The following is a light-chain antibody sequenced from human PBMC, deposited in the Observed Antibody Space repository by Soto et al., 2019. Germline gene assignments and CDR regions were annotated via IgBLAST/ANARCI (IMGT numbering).Light chain of an antibody. CDR1: QSVSSNY. CDR3: QQYGGSLIT. CDR2: DTS. V-gene: IGKV3-20*01. J-gene: IGKJ5*01. Sequence: EIVLTQSPGTLSLSPGEIATLSFTASQSVSSNYLAWYQQKPGQAPSLLIYDTSTRATGIPDRFSGSGSGTDFTLTISRLEPEDFAVYYCQQYGGSLITFGQGTRLEIK.